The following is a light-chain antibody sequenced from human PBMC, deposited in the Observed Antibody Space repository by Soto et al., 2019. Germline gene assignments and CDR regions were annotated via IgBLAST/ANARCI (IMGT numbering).Light chain of an antibody. CDR2: EVR. CDR1: SSDVGGHNY. V-gene: IGLV2-14*01. Sequence: QSALTQPASVSGSPGQSITISCTGTSSDVGGHNYVSWYQQHPGKAPKLLIYEVRVRPSGVSIRFSGSQSANTASLTISGLQAEDEADYYCSSYTPTSTLRVFGGGTQLTVL. CDR3: SSYTPTSTLRV. J-gene: IGLJ3*02.